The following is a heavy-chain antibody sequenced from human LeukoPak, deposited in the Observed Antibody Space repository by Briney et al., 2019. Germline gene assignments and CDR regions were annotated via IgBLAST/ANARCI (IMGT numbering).Heavy chain of an antibody. CDR2: IYYSGST. CDR1: GGSISSDY. J-gene: IGHJ4*02. CDR3: ARDRNYFDY. Sequence: SETLSLTCNVSGGSISSDYWTWIRQPPGKGLEWIGNIYYSGSTNYNPSLKSRVTISVDTSKNQFSLKLNSVTAADTAVYYCARDRNYFDYWGQGTLVTVSS. V-gene: IGHV4-59*01.